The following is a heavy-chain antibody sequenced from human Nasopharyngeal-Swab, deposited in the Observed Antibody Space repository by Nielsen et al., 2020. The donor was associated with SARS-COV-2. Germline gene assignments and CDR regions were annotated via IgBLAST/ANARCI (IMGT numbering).Heavy chain of an antibody. CDR2: IYWDDDK. J-gene: IGHJ5*02. CDR1: GFSLRTTGVG. V-gene: IGHV2-5*02. Sequence: SGSTLVKPTQTLTLTCTFSGFSLRTTGVGVGWIRQPPGKALEWLALIYWDDDKRYIPSLKSRLTLTKHTSKNQVVLTMTNMDPVDTATYYCAHRRRRGELLSDWFDTWGQGTLVTVS. CDR3: AHRRRRGELLSDWFDT. D-gene: IGHD3-10*01.